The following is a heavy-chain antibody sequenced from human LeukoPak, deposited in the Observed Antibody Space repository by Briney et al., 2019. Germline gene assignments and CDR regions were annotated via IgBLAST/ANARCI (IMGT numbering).Heavy chain of an antibody. CDR3: AKDDLYY. V-gene: IGHV3-30*02. CDR1: GFTFSSYG. Sequence: GGSLRLSCAASGFTFSSYGMHWVRQAPGKGLEWVAFIRYDGSNKYFADSVKGRFTISRDNSKNTLYLRMNSLRAEDTAVYYCAKDDLYYWGQGTLVTVSS. D-gene: IGHD2-8*01. J-gene: IGHJ4*02. CDR2: IRYDGSNK.